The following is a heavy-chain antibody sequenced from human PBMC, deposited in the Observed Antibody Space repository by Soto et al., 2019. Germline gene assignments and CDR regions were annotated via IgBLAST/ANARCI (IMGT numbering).Heavy chain of an antibody. CDR1: GGSFSGYY. CDR3: ARVTGYYDFWSGYYSHYYYYGMDV. V-gene: IGHV4-34*01. Sequence: SETLSLTCAVYGGSFSGYYWSWIRQPPGKGLEWIGEINHSGSTNYNPSLKSRVTISVDTSKDQFSLKLSSVTAADTAVYYCARVTGYYDFWSGYYSHYYYYGMDVWGQGTTVTVSS. CDR2: INHSGST. D-gene: IGHD3-3*01. J-gene: IGHJ6*02.